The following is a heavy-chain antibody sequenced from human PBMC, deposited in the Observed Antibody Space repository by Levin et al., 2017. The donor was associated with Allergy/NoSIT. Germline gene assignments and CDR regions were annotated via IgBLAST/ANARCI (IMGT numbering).Heavy chain of an antibody. CDR2: INPDGSGK. Sequence: GESLKISCAASGFTFSTYWMGWVRQAPGKGLEWVAIINPDGSGKSYVDSVKGRFIISRDNAKNSLYLQMNSLRAEDTAAYFCARDSNWGAGYWGQGTLVTVSS. CDR3: ARDSNWGAGY. D-gene: IGHD7-27*01. V-gene: IGHV3-7*04. CDR1: GFTFSTYW. J-gene: IGHJ4*02.